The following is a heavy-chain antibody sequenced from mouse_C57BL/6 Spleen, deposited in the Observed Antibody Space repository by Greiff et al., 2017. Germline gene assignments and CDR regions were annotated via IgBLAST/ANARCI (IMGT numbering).Heavy chain of an antibody. CDR2: ISGGGGNT. Sequence: EVKLQESGGGLVKPGGSLKLSCAASGFTFSSYTMSWVRQTPEKRLEWVATISGGGGNTYYPDSVKGRFTISRDNAKNTLYLQMSSLRSEDTALYYCARREGYYNWYFDVWGTGTTVTVSS. J-gene: IGHJ1*03. CDR3: ARREGYYNWYFDV. CDR1: GFTFSSYT. V-gene: IGHV5-9*01. D-gene: IGHD2-3*01.